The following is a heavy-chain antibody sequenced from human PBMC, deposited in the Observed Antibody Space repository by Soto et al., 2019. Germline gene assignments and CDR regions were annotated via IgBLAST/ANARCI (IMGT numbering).Heavy chain of an antibody. CDR2: IIPIFGTA. D-gene: IGHD2-21*01. CDR3: AGVETKRYYFRIDV. CDR1: GGTFSSYA. Sequence: QVQLVQSGAEVKKPGSSVKVSCKASGGTFSSYAISWVRQAPGQGLEWMGGIIPIFGTADYAQKFQGRLRITADETRTAAFTGGSSLISEDAAVDYRAGVETKRYYFRIDVLGQGTTVTVSS. V-gene: IGHV1-69*12. J-gene: IGHJ6*02.